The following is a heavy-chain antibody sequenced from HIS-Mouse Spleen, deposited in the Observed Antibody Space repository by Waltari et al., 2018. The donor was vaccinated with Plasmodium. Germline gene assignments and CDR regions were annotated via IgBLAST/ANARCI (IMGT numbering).Heavy chain of an antibody. D-gene: IGHD2-15*01. V-gene: IGHV4-38-2*02. Sequence: QVQLQESGPGLVKPSETLSPTCTVSGYSISRGYSWGWIRQPPGKGLEWIGSIYHSGSTYYNPSLKSRVTISVDTSKNQFSLKLSSVTAADTAVYYCARSLGIASSYWYFDLWGRGTLVTVSS. J-gene: IGHJ2*01. CDR3: ARSLGIASSYWYFDL. CDR1: GYSISRGYS. CDR2: IYHSGST.